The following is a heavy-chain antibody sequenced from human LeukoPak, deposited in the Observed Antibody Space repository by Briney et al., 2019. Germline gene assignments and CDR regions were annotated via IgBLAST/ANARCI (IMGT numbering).Heavy chain of an antibody. Sequence: SQTLSLTCAISGDSVSSNSAAWNWIRQSPSRGLEWLGRTYYRSKWYNDYAVSVKSRITINPDTSKNQFSLQLSSVTAADTAVYYCARVPYYDSSGYLTPFDYWGQGTLVTVSS. CDR2: TYYRSKWYN. J-gene: IGHJ4*02. CDR1: GDSVSSNSAA. V-gene: IGHV6-1*01. CDR3: ARVPYYDSSGYLTPFDY. D-gene: IGHD3-22*01.